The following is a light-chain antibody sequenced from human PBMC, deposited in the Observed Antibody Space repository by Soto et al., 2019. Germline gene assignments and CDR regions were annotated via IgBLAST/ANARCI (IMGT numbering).Light chain of an antibody. CDR2: AAS. J-gene: IGKJ1*01. Sequence: DIQITQSPSSLSGSVGDRVTVTCRTSRNVSSWLAWYQQTPGKAPKLLIYAASSLQSGVPSRFSGSGSGTDFTLTISSLQPEDFATYYCQQSYSTPWTFGQGTKVDIK. V-gene: IGKV1-39*01. CDR1: RNVSSW. CDR3: QQSYSTPWT.